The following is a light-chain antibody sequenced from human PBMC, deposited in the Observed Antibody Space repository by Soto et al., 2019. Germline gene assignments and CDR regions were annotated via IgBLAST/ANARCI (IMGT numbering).Light chain of an antibody. V-gene: IGKV3-20*01. CDR3: QKYDGAPLT. Sequence: EIVLTQSPGTLSLSPGERATLSCRASQSVSSSYLAWYQQKPGQAPRLLIYGVSSRATGIPDRFSGSGSGTDFTLTISRLEPEDFAVYYCQKYDGAPLTFGGGTKVEIK. J-gene: IGKJ4*01. CDR1: QSVSSSY. CDR2: GVS.